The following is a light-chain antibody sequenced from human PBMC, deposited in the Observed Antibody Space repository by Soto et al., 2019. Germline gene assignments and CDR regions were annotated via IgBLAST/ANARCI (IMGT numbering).Light chain of an antibody. CDR3: LQGTHWPIT. J-gene: IGKJ5*01. CDR2: KVS. V-gene: IGKV2-30*01. Sequence: VVMSQSLLSLPFTLGQPASISCTANQSLVNSDGIAYFSWYQQMPGRSPRRLIYKVSNRDSGVPARFSGSGSGTDFALKISRVEAEDVGVYYCLQGTHWPITFGQGTRLEIK. CDR1: QSLVNSDGIAY.